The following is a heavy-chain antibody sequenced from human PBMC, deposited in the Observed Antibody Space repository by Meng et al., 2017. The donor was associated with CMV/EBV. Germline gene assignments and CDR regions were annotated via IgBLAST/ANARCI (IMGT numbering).Heavy chain of an antibody. Sequence: QVQLVQCGDGMKKTGASVKVSCTPSGFTFSDYYIHWVRQAPGQGLEWMGWVNSNNDATNYARKFQGRVSMTRDTSISTAHMELSRLMSDDTAAYYCVRSSGWSLFDYWGQGTLVTVSS. CDR1: GFTFSDYY. D-gene: IGHD6-19*01. J-gene: IGHJ4*02. V-gene: IGHV1-2*02. CDR2: VNSNNDAT. CDR3: VRSSGWSLFDY.